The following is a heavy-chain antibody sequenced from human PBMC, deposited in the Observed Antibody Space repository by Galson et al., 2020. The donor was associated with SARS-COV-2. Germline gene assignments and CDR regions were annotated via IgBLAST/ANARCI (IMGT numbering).Heavy chain of an antibody. Sequence: GGSLRLSCAASGFTFSSYGMHWVRQAPGKGLEWVAVIWYDGTDKHYADSVRGRFTISRDNSKDTLYLQMNSLRAEDTAVYYCARSFGSTWYPIDYWGQGTLVAVSP. CDR2: IWYDGTDK. V-gene: IGHV3-33*01. D-gene: IGHD6-13*01. CDR3: ARSFGSTWYPIDY. CDR1: GFTFSSYG. J-gene: IGHJ4*02.